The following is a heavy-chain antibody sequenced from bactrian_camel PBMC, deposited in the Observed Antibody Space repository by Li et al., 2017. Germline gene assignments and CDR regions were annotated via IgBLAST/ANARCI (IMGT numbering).Heavy chain of an antibody. J-gene: IGHJ4*01. CDR3: AARKVARGSHFSLGRAPALRRDEYNF. CDR1: GLTFEGGN. V-gene: IGHV3S55*01. Sequence: HVQLVESGGGAVQTGGSLRLTCTAVGLTFEGGNQGWYRETPGNEFELVSSIAPDGSRWYADSVQGRFTISRNVLPERLSLQMTRLKAEDTAMYYCAARKVARGSHFSLGRAPALRRDEYNFWGQGTQVTVS. D-gene: IGHD2*01. CDR2: IAPDGSR.